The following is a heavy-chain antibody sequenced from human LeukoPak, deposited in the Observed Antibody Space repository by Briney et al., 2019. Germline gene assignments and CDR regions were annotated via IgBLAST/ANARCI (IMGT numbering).Heavy chain of an antibody. D-gene: IGHD6-13*01. Sequence: GESLKISCKGSGYRFTSYWIGWVRQMPGKGLEWMGIIYPGDSDTRYSPSFQGQVTSSADKSISTAYLQWSSLKASDTAMYYCARAAAGTLGAFDIWGQGTMVTVSS. J-gene: IGHJ3*02. CDR2: IYPGDSDT. CDR3: ARAAAGTLGAFDI. CDR1: GYRFTSYW. V-gene: IGHV5-51*01.